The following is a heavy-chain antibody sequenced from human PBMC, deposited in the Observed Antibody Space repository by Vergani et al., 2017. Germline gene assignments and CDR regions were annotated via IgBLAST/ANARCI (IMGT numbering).Heavy chain of an antibody. D-gene: IGHD3-3*01. CDR2: ISGSGGST. CDR3: AKGSRAIFGVVTLFDY. Sequence: EVQLLESGGGLVQPGGSLRLSCAASGFTFSSYAMSWVRQAPGKGLEWVSAISGSGGSTYYADSVKGRFTISRDNSKNTLYLQMNSLRAEDTAVYSCAKGSRAIFGVVTLFDYWGQGTLVTVSS. J-gene: IGHJ4*02. V-gene: IGHV3-23*01. CDR1: GFTFSSYA.